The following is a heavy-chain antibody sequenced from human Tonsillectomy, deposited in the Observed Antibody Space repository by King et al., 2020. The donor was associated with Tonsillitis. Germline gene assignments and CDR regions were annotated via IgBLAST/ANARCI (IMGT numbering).Heavy chain of an antibody. CDR1: GFTFSSYE. CDR3: ARLAYYYGSGAIFYYMDV. Sequence: QLVQSGGGLVQPGGSLRLSCAASGFTFSSYEMNWVRQAPGKGLEWVSYISSSGDTKYYADSVKGRLTTSRDNAKNSLYLQMDSLRAEDTAVYYCARLAYYYGSGAIFYYMDVWGKGTTVTVSS. D-gene: IGHD3-10*01. V-gene: IGHV3-48*03. J-gene: IGHJ6*03. CDR2: ISSSGDTK.